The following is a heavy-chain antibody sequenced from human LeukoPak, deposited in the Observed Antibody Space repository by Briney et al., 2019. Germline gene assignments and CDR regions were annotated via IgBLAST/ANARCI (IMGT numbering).Heavy chain of an antibody. J-gene: IGHJ4*02. V-gene: IGHV1-8*01. CDR3: ARATNPMVRGVSRD. D-gene: IGHD3-10*01. CDR2: MNPNSGNT. CDR1: GYTFTSYD. Sequence: ASVKVSCKASGYTFTSYDINWVRQATGQGLEWMGWMNPNSGNTGYAQKFQGRVTMTRNTSICTAYMELSSLRSEDTAVYYCARATNPMVRGVSRDWGQGTLVTVSS.